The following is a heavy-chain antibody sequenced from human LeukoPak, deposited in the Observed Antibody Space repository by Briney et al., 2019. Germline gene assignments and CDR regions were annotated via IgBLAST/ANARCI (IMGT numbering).Heavy chain of an antibody. CDR2: ISSSSSTI. J-gene: IGHJ3*02. V-gene: IGHV3-48*01. CDR1: GFTFSSYS. CDR3: ARDYLALLGGAPYDAFDI. Sequence: GGSLRLSCAASGFTFSSYSMNWVRQAPGKGLEWVSYISSSSSTIYYADSVKGRFTISRDNAKNPLYLQMNRLRAEDTAVYYCARDYLALLGGAPYDAFDIWGQGTMVTVSS. D-gene: IGHD1-26*01.